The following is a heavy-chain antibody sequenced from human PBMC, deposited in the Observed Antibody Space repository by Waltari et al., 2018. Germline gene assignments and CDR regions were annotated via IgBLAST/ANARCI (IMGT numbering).Heavy chain of an antibody. V-gene: IGHV1-69*13. J-gene: IGHJ5*02. CDR2: VIPSFGTA. CDR3: ARGEHRVFSWFAP. Sequence: QVQLVQAGAEVKKPGSSVKVSSKAEGGSVSSYAISGVRQAPGQGLEWMGGVIPSFGTANYAQKFPGRVTITADESTISPFMELSSLRSEDTALSSCARGEHRVFSWFAPWAPGTLVTVSS. CDR1: GGSVSSYA. D-gene: IGHD1-26*01.